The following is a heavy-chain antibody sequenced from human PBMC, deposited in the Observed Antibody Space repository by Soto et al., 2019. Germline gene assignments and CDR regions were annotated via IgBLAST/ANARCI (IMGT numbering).Heavy chain of an antibody. J-gene: IGHJ5*02. D-gene: IGHD2-15*01. V-gene: IGHV3-7*05. CDR1: GFTFSSYW. CDR3: ASQVAPGWFDP. Sequence: EVQLVESGGGLVQPGGSRRLSCAASGFTFSSYWMSWVRQAPGKGLEWVANIKQDGSEKYYVDSVKGRFTISRDNAKNSLYLQMNSLRAEDTAVYYCASQVAPGWFDPWGQGTLVTVSS. CDR2: IKQDGSEK.